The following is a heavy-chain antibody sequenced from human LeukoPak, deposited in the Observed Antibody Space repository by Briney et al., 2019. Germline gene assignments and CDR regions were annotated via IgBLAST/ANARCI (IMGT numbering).Heavy chain of an antibody. V-gene: IGHV4-39*01. Sequence: SETLSLTCTVSGGSISSSSYYWGWIRQPPGKGLEWIGSIYYSGSTYYNPSLKSRVTISVDTSKNQFSLKLSSVTAADTAVYYCASLTYYDILTGYSDDYWGQGTLVTVSS. CDR3: ASLTYYDILTGYSDDY. J-gene: IGHJ4*02. D-gene: IGHD3-9*01. CDR2: IYYSGST. CDR1: GGSISSSSYY.